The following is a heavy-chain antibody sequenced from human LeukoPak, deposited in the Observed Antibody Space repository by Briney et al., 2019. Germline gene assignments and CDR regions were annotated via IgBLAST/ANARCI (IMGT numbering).Heavy chain of an antibody. D-gene: IGHD6-6*01. Sequence: SVKVSCKASGGTFSGYAISWVRQAPGQGLEWMGGIIPIFGTANYAQKFQGRVTITADESTSTAYMELSSLRSEDTAVYYCASRGYSSSSDYYYYYMDVWGKGTTVTVSS. J-gene: IGHJ6*03. CDR2: IIPIFGTA. CDR3: ASRGYSSSSDYYYYYMDV. V-gene: IGHV1-69*13. CDR1: GGTFSGYA.